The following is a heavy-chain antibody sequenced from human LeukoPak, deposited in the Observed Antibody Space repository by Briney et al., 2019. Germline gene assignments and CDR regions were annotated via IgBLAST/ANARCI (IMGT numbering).Heavy chain of an antibody. CDR3: ARDWDPWGGHAFDI. V-gene: IGHV3-48*01. CDR1: GVTFSSYN. J-gene: IGHJ3*02. CDR2: IGNRGFTI. D-gene: IGHD3-16*01. Sequence: GGSLRLSCAASGVTFSSYNMNWVRQAPGKGPEWVAYIGNRGFTIYYADSVKGRFTISRDNAKNSLSLQMNSLRAEDTAVYYCARDWDPWGGHAFDIWGHGTMVTVSS.